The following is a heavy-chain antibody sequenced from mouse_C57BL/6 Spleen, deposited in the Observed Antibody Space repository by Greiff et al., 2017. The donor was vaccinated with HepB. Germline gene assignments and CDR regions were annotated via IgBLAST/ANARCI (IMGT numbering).Heavy chain of an antibody. CDR3: ARTAYDGYLYYFDY. CDR1: GYTFTDYY. V-gene: IGHV1-26*01. J-gene: IGHJ2*01. CDR2: INPNNGGT. D-gene: IGHD2-3*01. Sequence: VQLQQSGPELVKPGASVKISCKASGYTFTDYYMNWVKQSHGKSLEWIGDINPNNGGTSYNQKFKGKATLTVDKSSSTAYMELRSLTSEDSAVYYCARTAYDGYLYYFDYWGQGTTLTVSS.